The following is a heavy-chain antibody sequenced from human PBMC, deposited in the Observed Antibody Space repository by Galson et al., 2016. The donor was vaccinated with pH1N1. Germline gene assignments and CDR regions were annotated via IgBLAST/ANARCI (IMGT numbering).Heavy chain of an antibody. CDR1: GYTFSNSW. CDR2: VFPGDSDT. J-gene: IGHJ4*02. V-gene: IGHV5-51*01. CDR3: ARHSTCSGGSCSPDS. Sequence: QSGAEVKKPGESLKISCKASGYTFSNSWIGWVRQRPGRGLEWMGVVFPGDSDTRYSPSLQGHVIISADKSINTAYLPWGSLKASETAVYYCARHSTCSGGSCSPDSWGQGTLVTVS. D-gene: IGHD2-15*01.